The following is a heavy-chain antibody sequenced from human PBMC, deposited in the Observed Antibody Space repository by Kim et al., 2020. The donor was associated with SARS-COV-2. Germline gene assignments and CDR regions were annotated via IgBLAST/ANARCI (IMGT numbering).Heavy chain of an antibody. Sequence: SETLSLTCAVSGDSVSSNYWWCWVRQAPGKGLEWIGGKYRRGSTNYNPSLKSRVTISVDKSKNQFSLNLTSVTAADTAVYYCGRDPVAGDGINCYFDLW. D-gene: IGHD6-19*01. CDR2: KYRRGST. CDR1: GDSVSSNYW. J-gene: IGHJ2*01. V-gene: IGHV4-4*02. CDR3: GRDPVAGDGINCYFDL.